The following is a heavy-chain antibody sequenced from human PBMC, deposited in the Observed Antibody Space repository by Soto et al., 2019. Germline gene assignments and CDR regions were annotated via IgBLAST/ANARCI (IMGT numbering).Heavy chain of an antibody. CDR1: GFTFGAFA. CDR3: AKTHRATMVVTRYWYFDL. Sequence: PGGSLRLSCAASGFTFGAFAMARVRQRPGNGLEWVSSLSGGGGSTYYNNSVRGRFTISRDNSNSTLFLQMNNLRAEDTAVYFCAKTHRATMVVTRYWYFDLWGRGTLVTVSS. CDR2: LSGGGGST. D-gene: IGHD2-21*02. V-gene: IGHV3-23*01. J-gene: IGHJ2*01.